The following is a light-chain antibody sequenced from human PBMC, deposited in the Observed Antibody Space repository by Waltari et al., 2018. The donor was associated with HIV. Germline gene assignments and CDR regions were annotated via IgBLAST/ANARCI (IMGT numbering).Light chain of an antibody. V-gene: IGLV2-23*02. CDR3: CSYASSTTFEV. J-gene: IGLJ1*01. Sequence: QSALTQPASVSGSPGPSITISCTGTSSDIGTYNVVSRFQHHPGKAPKLMIDEDTKRPPGVSNRFSGSKSGNTASLTISGLQGEDEADYYCCSYASSTTFEVFGTGTKVTVL. CDR2: EDT. CDR1: SSDIGTYNV.